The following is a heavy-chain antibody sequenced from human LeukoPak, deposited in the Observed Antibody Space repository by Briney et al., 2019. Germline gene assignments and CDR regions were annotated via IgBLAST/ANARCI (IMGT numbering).Heavy chain of an antibody. CDR1: GGSISSYY. V-gene: IGHV4-59*01. J-gene: IGHJ4*02. Sequence: SETLSLTCTVSGGSISSYYWRWIRQPPGKGLEWIGYIYYSGTTNYNPSLKSRVTISVDTSKNQFSLKLSSVTAADTAVYYCARGVYIAAAQYAYWGQGTLVTVSS. CDR3: ARGVYIAAAQYAY. D-gene: IGHD6-13*01. CDR2: IYYSGTT.